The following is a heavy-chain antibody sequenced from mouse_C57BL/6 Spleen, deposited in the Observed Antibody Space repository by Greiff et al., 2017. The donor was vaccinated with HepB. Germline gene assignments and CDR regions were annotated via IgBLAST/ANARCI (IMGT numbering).Heavy chain of an antibody. Sequence: VQLQQSGAELVRPGASVKLSCTASGFNIKDYYMHWVKQRPEQGLEWIGRIDPEDGDTEYAPKFQGKATMTADTSSNTAYLQLSSLTSEDTAVYYCTLYYYGSSPYAMDYWGQGTSVTVSS. CDR1: GFNIKDYY. CDR2: IDPEDGDT. V-gene: IGHV14-1*01. D-gene: IGHD1-1*01. J-gene: IGHJ4*01. CDR3: TLYYYGSSPYAMDY.